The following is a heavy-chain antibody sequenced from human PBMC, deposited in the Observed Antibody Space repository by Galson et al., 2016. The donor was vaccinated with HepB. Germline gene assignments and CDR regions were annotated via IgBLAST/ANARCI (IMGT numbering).Heavy chain of an antibody. D-gene: IGHD1-26*01. CDR3: ARGVGEHLRYYYYGMDV. CDR1: GGSISSGGYY. J-gene: IGHJ6*04. CDR2: IYYSGGT. V-gene: IGHV4-31*03. Sequence: TLSLTCTVSGGSISSGGYYWSWIRQHPGKGLEWIGYIYYSGGTYYNPSLKSRVTISVDTSKNQFSLKLSSVTAADTAVYYCARGVGEHLRYYYYGMDVWGKGTTVTVSS.